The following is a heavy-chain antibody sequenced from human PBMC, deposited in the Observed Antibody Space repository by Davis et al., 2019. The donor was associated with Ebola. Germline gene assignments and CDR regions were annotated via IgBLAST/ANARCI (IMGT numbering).Heavy chain of an antibody. D-gene: IGHD3-9*01. Sequence: PSETLSLTCAVYGGSFSGYYWSWIRQPPGKGLEWIGYIYYSGSTNYNPSLKSRVTISVDTSKNQFSLKLSSVTAADTAVYYCARDSTGGFDYWGQGTLVTVSS. J-gene: IGHJ4*02. CDR1: GGSFSGYY. CDR3: ARDSTGGFDY. V-gene: IGHV4-59*12. CDR2: IYYSGST.